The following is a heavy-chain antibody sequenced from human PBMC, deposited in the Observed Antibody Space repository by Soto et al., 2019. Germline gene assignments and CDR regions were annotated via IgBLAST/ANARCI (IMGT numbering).Heavy chain of an antibody. V-gene: IGHV1-69*13. J-gene: IGHJ6*02. Sequence: ASVKVSCKASGGTFSSYAISWVRQAPGQGLEWMGGIIPIFGTANYAQKFQGRVTITADESTSTAYMELSSLRSEDTAVYYCASRAVTTYYYYYGMDVWGQGTTVTVSS. CDR1: GGTFSSYA. CDR2: IIPIFGTA. D-gene: IGHD4-4*01. CDR3: ASRAVTTYYYYYGMDV.